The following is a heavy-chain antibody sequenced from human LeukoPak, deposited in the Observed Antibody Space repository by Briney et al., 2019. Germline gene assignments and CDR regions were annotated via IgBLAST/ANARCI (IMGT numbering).Heavy chain of an antibody. D-gene: IGHD1-26*01. Sequence: SETLSLTCSVSGGSTSSHYWGWIRQPPGKGLEWIGFISTSGSTTYNPSLKSRVTISVDTSKNQFSLKLSSVTAADTAVYYCANYSSSTTFFDSWGQGTLVTVSS. J-gene: IGHJ4*02. CDR3: ANYSSSTTFFDS. V-gene: IGHV4-4*09. CDR1: GGSTSSHY. CDR2: ISTSGST.